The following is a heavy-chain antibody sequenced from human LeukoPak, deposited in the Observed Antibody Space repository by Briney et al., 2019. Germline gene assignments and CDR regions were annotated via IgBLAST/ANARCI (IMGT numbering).Heavy chain of an antibody. D-gene: IGHD3-22*01. CDR3: AREPVHYYDSSGYSDYFDY. CDR2: IISSISYI. Sequence: PGGSLRLSCAASGFTFSSYSMNWVCAAPRKGLEWGSPIISSISYIYDADSVKGRSTISRDNAKNSMYLQTNSLRVEDTAVYYCAREPVHYYDSSGYSDYFDYWGQGTLVTVSS. V-gene: IGHV3-21*01. J-gene: IGHJ4*02. CDR1: GFTFSSYS.